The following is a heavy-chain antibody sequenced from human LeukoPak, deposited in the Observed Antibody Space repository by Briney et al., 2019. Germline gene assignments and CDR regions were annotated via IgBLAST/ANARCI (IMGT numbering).Heavy chain of an antibody. CDR2: MNPNSGNT. CDR3: ARVDYYDSSGYYPLSC. J-gene: IGHJ4*02. Sequence: GASVKASCKASGYTFTSYDINWVRQATGQGLEWMGWMNPNSGNTGYAQKFQGRVTMTRNTSISTAYMELSSLRSEDTAVYYCARVDYYDSSGYYPLSCWGQGTLVTVSS. V-gene: IGHV1-8*01. CDR1: GYTFTSYD. D-gene: IGHD3-22*01.